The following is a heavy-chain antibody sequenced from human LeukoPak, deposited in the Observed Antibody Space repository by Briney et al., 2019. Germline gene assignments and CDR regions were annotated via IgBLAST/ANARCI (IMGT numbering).Heavy chain of an antibody. D-gene: IGHD2-2*01. Sequence: PGGSLRLSRAASGFSFSRYTMHWVRQAPGKGLEWVAVISSDGNNEDYADSVKGRFTISRDNSRNTLSLQINSLRPEDTGLFYCARGGCSSTSCYVPHPPLPYSYYYTMDVWGQGTTVTVSS. CDR1: GFSFSRYT. J-gene: IGHJ6*02. V-gene: IGHV3-30-3*01. CDR3: ARGGCSSTSCYVPHPPLPYSYYYTMDV. CDR2: ISSDGNNE.